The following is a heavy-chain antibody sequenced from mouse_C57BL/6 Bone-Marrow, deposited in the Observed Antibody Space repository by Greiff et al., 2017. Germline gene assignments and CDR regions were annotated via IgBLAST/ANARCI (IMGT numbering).Heavy chain of an antibody. Sequence: EVKLQESGGGLVQPGGSLKLSCAASGFTFSDYYMYWVRQTPEKRLEWVAYISNGGGSNYYPDTVKGRFTISRDTAKNTLYLQMSRLKSEDTAMFYCASQWYDVYSGDYWGQGTSVTVSS. CDR2: ISNGGGSN. J-gene: IGHJ4*01. CDR1: GFTFSDYY. V-gene: IGHV5-12*01. CDR3: ASQWYDVYSGDY. D-gene: IGHD2-3*01.